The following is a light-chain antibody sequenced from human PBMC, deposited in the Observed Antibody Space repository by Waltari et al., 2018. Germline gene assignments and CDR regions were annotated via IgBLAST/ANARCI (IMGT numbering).Light chain of an antibody. V-gene: IGKV3-20*01. CDR3: QQYGSSPYT. CDR1: QSVSSSY. CDR2: GAS. J-gene: IGKJ2*01. Sequence: EIVLTQSPGTLSLSTGERATLSCRASQSVSSSYLGWYQQKPGQAPRLLIYGASNRATGIPDRFSGSGSGTDFTLTISRLEPEDFAVYYCQQYGSSPYTFGQGTKLEIK.